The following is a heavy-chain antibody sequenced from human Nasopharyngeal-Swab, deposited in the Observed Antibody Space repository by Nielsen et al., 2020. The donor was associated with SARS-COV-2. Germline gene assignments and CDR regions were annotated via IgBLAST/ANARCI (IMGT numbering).Heavy chain of an antibody. D-gene: IGHD5-18*01. CDR1: GFTFSSSA. V-gene: IGHV3-23*01. CDR2: ITVGSDGT. J-gene: IGHJ4*02. Sequence: GESLKISCAASGFTFSSSAMGWVRQAPGKGLEWVSIITVGSDGTYYADSVKGRFSISRDNSKSTLYLQMNSLRVEDAAVYYCAKGGYTSFFDYWGQGTLVTVSS. CDR3: AKGGYTSFFDY.